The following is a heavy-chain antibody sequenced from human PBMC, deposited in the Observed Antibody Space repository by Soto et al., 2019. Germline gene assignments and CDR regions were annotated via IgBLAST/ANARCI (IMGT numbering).Heavy chain of an antibody. CDR2: IFWDDEK. J-gene: IGHJ3*01. CDR3: SRRTGVTVEIGFNV. V-gene: IGHV2-5*02. Sequence: QVTLKESGPTLVQPTQTLTLTCTFSGFSLSSSGVSVAWIRQPPGKALQWLALIFWDDEKWYSPSLKTRLTITKDTSTNQVVLTMTKVDPVDTGTYFCSRRTGVTVEIGFNVWGQGTMVTVSS. D-gene: IGHD2-21*01. CDR1: GFSLSSSGVS.